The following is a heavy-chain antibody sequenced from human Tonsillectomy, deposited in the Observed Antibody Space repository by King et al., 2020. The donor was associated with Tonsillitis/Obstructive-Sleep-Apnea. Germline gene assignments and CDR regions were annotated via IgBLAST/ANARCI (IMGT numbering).Heavy chain of an antibody. Sequence: EVQLVESGGGLVQPGGSLRLSCAASGFTFSSHWMHWVRQAPGKGLVWVSRINSDGSSTSYADSVKGRFTISRDNAKNTLYLQMNSLRAEDTAVYYCAGYPDTHNDFWSGFYTRYYYYGMDVWGQGTTVTVSS. CDR3: AGYPDTHNDFWSGFYTRYYYYGMDV. D-gene: IGHD3-3*01. V-gene: IGHV3-74*01. CDR1: GFTFSSHW. CDR2: INSDGSST. J-gene: IGHJ6*02.